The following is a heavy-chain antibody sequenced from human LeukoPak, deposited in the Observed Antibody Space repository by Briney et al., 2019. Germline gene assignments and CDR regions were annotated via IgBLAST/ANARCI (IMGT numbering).Heavy chain of an antibody. V-gene: IGHV4-38-2*02. Sequence: SETLSLTCTVSGYSISSGYYWGWIRQPPGKGLEWIGSIYHSGSTYYNPSLKSRVTMSVDTSKNQFSLKLSSVTAADTAVYYCARVYGSGSYAGDYWGQGTLVTVSS. J-gene: IGHJ4*02. CDR1: GYSISSGYY. D-gene: IGHD3-10*01. CDR3: ARVYGSGSYAGDY. CDR2: IYHSGST.